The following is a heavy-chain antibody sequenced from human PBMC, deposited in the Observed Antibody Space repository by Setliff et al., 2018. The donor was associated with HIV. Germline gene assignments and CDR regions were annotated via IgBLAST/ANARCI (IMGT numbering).Heavy chain of an antibody. CDR1: GGPFSSTS. Sequence: SETLSLTCTVSGGPFSSTSWSWIRQFPGQGLEWIGYIYYSGNTNYNPSLKSRVTITIDTSKNRFFLKLNSVTAADTAIYYWARDLHQPGYFYYVDVWGKVTAVNVSS. J-gene: IGHJ6*04. CDR2: IYYSGNT. CDR3: ARDLHQPGYFYYVDV. D-gene: IGHD3-16*01. V-gene: IGHV4-59*01.